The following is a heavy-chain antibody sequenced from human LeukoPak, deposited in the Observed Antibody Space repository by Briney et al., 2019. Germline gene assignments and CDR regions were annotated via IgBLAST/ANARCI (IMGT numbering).Heavy chain of an antibody. CDR2: INHSGST. V-gene: IGHV4-34*01. Sequence: SETLSLTCAVYGGSFSGYYWSWIRQPPGKGLEWIGEINHSGSTNYNPSLKSRVTISVDTSKNQFSLKLSSVTAADTAVYYCASMRGYCSGGSCYSPDAFDIWDQGTMVTVSS. J-gene: IGHJ3*02. CDR3: ASMRGYCSGGSCYSPDAFDI. D-gene: IGHD2-15*01. CDR1: GGSFSGYY.